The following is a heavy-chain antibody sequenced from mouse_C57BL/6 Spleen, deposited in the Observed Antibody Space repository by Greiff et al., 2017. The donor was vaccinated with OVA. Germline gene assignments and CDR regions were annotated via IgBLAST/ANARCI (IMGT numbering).Heavy chain of an antibody. V-gene: IGHV5-4*03. J-gene: IGHJ2*01. CDR3: ARGSYDHYFDY. Sequence: EVKLVESGGGLVKPGGSLKLSCAASGFTFSSYAMSWVRQTPEKRLEWVATISDGGSYTYYPDNVKGRFTISRDNAKNNLYLQMSHLKSEDTAMYYCARGSYDHYFDYWGQGTTLTVSS. D-gene: IGHD2-12*01. CDR2: ISDGGSYT. CDR1: GFTFSSYA.